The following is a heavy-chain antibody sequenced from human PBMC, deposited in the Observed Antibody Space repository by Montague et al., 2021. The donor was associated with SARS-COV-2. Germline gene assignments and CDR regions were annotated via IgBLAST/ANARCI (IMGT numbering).Heavy chain of an antibody. CDR1: GGPMINNY. CDR2: IYYTGST. V-gene: IGHV4-59*01. CDR3: ARGGGRLQYSYYYGMDV. D-gene: IGHD5-12*01. Sequence: SETLSLTCSVSGGPMINNYWSWIRQPPGKGLEWMGYIYYTGSTDYDPSLESRATLSIDTSKNEFSLKLTSVTAADTAVYYCARGGGRLQYSYYYGMDVWGQGTTATVSS. J-gene: IGHJ6*02.